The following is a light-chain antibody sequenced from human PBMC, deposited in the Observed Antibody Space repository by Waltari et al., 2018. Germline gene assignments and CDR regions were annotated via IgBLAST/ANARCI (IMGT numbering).Light chain of an antibody. Sequence: DIQMTQSPSSLSASVGDRVTITCRASQSISNFLNWYQQKPWKAPKLLISATSTLQTGVPSRFSGSGSGTDFSLNISSLQPEDFATYYCQQSYSIPISFGPGTEVEIK. V-gene: IGKV1-39*01. CDR2: ATS. CDR3: QQSYSIPIS. J-gene: IGKJ3*01. CDR1: QSISNF.